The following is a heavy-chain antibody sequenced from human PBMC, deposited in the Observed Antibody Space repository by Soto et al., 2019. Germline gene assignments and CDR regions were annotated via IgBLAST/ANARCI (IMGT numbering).Heavy chain of an antibody. CDR2: IYWDDDK. J-gene: IGHJ4*02. Sequence: ESGPTLVNPTQTLTLTCTFSGFSLSTSGVGVGWIRQPPGKALQWLALIYWDDDKYYSPSLKSRLTITKDTSKNQVVLTVTNMDPVDTATYYCAHRRPGGYDYDYWGQGTLVTVSS. D-gene: IGHD5-12*01. CDR1: GFSLSTSGVG. V-gene: IGHV2-5*02. CDR3: AHRRPGGYDYDY.